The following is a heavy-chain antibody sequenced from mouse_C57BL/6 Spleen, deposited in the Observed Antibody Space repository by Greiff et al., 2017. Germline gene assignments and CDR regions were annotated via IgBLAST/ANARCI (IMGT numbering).Heavy chain of an antibody. V-gene: IGHV1-82*01. CDR1: GYAFSSSW. CDR3: AREIYYYGSSIYYYAMDY. J-gene: IGHJ4*01. Sequence: QVQLQQSGPELVKPGASVKISCKASGYAFSSSWMNWVKQRPGKGLEWIGRIYPGDGDTNYNGKFKGKATLTADKSSSTAYMQLSSLTSEDSAVYFCAREIYYYGSSIYYYAMDYWGQGTSVTVSS. CDR2: IYPGDGDT. D-gene: IGHD1-1*01.